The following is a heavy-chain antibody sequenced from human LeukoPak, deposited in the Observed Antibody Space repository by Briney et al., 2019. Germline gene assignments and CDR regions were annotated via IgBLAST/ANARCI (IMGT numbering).Heavy chain of an antibody. V-gene: IGHV3-64D*06. CDR1: GFTFSTYA. J-gene: IGHJ4*02. D-gene: IGHD3-10*01. Sequence: GGSLSLSCSASGFTFSTYAMHGVRQAPGKGLEYVSAISRNWGRTYYADSVKGRFTISRDNSKNTLYLQMSILRAEDTAVYYCVKDLPSGGGVDYWGQGTLVTVSS. CDR3: VKDLPSGGGVDY. CDR2: ISRNWGRT.